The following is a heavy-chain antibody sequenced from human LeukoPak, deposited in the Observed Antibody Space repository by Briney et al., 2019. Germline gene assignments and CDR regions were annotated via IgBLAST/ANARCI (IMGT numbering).Heavy chain of an antibody. Sequence: SETLSLTCTVSGGSISSSSYYWGWIRQPPGKELEWIGSIYYTRSTYYNPSLKSRVTISVDTSKNQFSLKLTSVTAADTAVYYCARGVTMIVVVIHDWYFDLWGRGTLVTVSS. CDR2: IYYTRST. V-gene: IGHV4-39*01. CDR3: ARGVTMIVVVIHDWYFDL. CDR1: GGSISSSSYY. J-gene: IGHJ2*01. D-gene: IGHD3-22*01.